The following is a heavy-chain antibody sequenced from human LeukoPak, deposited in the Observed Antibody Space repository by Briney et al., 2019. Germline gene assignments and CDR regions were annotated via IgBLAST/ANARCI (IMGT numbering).Heavy chain of an antibody. CDR2: ISSISSTI. Sequence: GGSLRLSCAASGFTFSSYSMNWVRQAPGKGLEWVSYISSISSTIYYADSVKGRFTISRDNAKNSLYLQMNSLRAEDTAVYYCARGTWDGGYSYGLGLFDYWGQGTLVTVSS. CDR3: ARGTWDGGYSYGLGLFDY. CDR1: GFTFSSYS. J-gene: IGHJ4*02. V-gene: IGHV3-48*01. D-gene: IGHD5-18*01.